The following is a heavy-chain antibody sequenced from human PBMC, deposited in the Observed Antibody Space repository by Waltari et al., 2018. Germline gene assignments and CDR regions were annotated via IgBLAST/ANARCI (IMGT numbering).Heavy chain of an antibody. CDR2: IYWNDDK. Sequence: QITLKESGPTLVKPTQTLTLTCTFSGFSLSTSGVGVGWIRQPPGKALEWLALIYWNDDKRYSPSLKSRLTITKDTSKNQVVLTMTNMDPVDTATYYCAHRRGTGYSSSSARGYWFDPWGQGTLVTVSS. D-gene: IGHD6-6*01. CDR3: AHRRGTGYSSSSARGYWFDP. J-gene: IGHJ5*02. CDR1: GFSLSTSGVG. V-gene: IGHV2-5*01.